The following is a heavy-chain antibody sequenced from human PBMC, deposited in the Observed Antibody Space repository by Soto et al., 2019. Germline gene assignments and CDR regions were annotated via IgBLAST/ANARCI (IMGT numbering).Heavy chain of an antibody. V-gene: IGHV1-69*13. J-gene: IGHJ6*02. CDR1: GGTFSSYA. D-gene: IGHD5-12*01. Sequence: SVKVCCKASGGTFSSYAISWVRQAPGQGLEWMGGIIPIFGTANYAQKFQGRVTITADESTSTAYMELSSLRSEDTAVYYCARPGSSGYSGYDYAYYGMDVWGQGSTVTVFS. CDR2: IIPIFGTA. CDR3: ARPGSSGYSGYDYAYYGMDV.